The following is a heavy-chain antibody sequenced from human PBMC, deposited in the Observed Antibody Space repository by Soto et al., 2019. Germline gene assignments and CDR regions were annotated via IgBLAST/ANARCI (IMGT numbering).Heavy chain of an antibody. Sequence: GSLRLSCAASGFTFSDYYMSWIRQAPGKGLEWIPYISGRNTFTQYADSVKGRFTISRDNAKNSLYLRLNSLTAEDTAVYYCARDGGVIIPGAIGGGYGLDVWGQGTTVTVSS. CDR1: GFTFSDYY. CDR3: ARDGGVIIPGAIGGGYGLDV. J-gene: IGHJ6*02. CDR2: ISGRNTFT. D-gene: IGHD2-2*02. V-gene: IGHV3-11*06.